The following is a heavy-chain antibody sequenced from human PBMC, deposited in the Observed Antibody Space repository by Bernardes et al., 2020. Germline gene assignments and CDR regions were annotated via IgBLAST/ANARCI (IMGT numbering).Heavy chain of an antibody. Sequence: GGSLRLSRAASGFTFSSYGMHWVRQAPGKGLEWVAVIWYDGSNKYYADSVKGRFTISRDNSKNTLYLQMNSLRAEDTAVYYCAREDYTRRRYFDYWGQGTLVTVSS. CDR2: IWYDGSNK. J-gene: IGHJ4*02. CDR1: GFTFSSYG. D-gene: IGHD3-16*01. CDR3: AREDYTRRRYFDY. V-gene: IGHV3-33*01.